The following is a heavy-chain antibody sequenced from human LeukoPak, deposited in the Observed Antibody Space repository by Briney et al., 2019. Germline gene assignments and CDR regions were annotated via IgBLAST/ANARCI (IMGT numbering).Heavy chain of an antibody. V-gene: IGHV4-59*01. D-gene: IGHD4/OR15-4a*01. CDR3: VRGPYGASISKWFDP. CDR1: GGSISSYY. J-gene: IGHJ5*02. Sequence: SETLSLTCTVSGGSISSYYWTWIRQSPGGGLEWIGYIYYSGDTAYNPSLRSRVTLSVDTSKNQFSLQLRSVTTADTAVYYCVRGPYGASISKWFDPWGQGTQVIVSP. CDR2: IYYSGDT.